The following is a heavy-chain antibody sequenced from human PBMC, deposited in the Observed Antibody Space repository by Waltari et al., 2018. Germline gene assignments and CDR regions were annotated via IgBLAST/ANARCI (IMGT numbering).Heavy chain of an antibody. D-gene: IGHD2-21*01. V-gene: IGHV5-51*01. Sequence: VQLVQSGAEVKKPGEPLKSPCTGSGFNFATYWSGWVLQMPGKGLESMGVTYPGDSNTMYSPSFQGQVTFSADESTDTAYLQWTSLKASDTAIYYCARRAYQYYFDYWGQGTLVTVSS. CDR2: TYPGDSNT. J-gene: IGHJ4*02. CDR1: GFNFATYW. CDR3: ARRAYQYYFDY.